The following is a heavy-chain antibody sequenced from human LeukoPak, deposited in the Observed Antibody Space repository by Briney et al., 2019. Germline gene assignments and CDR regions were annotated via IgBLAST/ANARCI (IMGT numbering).Heavy chain of an antibody. CDR3: AREGGTWVPFDY. Sequence: ASVKVSCKASNYTFTSHDISWVRQAPGQGLEGMGWISPYTGNTKYAQKFQGRVTMTTSTSTSIVYMELRSLRSDDTAVYFCAREGGTWVPFDYWGQGTLVTVSS. J-gene: IGHJ4*02. D-gene: IGHD1-1*01. CDR2: ISPYTGNT. V-gene: IGHV1-18*01. CDR1: NYTFTSHD.